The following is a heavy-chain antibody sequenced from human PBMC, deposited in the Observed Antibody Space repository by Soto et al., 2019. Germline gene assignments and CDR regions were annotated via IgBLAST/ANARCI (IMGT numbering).Heavy chain of an antibody. Sequence: EVQLVESGGGLVQPGGSLRLSCAASGFTVSSNYMSWVRQAPGKGLEWVSVIYSGGSTYYADSVKGRFTISRDNSKNTLYLQMNSLRAEDTAVYYCASRYFDWTDAFDIRGQGTMVTVSS. D-gene: IGHD3-9*01. V-gene: IGHV3-66*01. CDR2: IYSGGST. J-gene: IGHJ3*02. CDR3: ASRYFDWTDAFDI. CDR1: GFTVSSNY.